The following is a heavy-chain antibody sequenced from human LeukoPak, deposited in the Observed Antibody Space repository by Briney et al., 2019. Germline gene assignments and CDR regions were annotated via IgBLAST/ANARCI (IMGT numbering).Heavy chain of an antibody. Sequence: GRSLRLSCAASGFTFDDYAKHWVRQAPGKGLEWVSGISWNSGSIGYADSVKGRFTISRDNAKNSLYLQMNSLRAEDTALYYCALSLYSSSWYGPFDYWGQGTLVTVSS. J-gene: IGHJ4*02. D-gene: IGHD6-13*01. CDR2: ISWNSGSI. V-gene: IGHV3-9*01. CDR3: ALSLYSSSWYGPFDY. CDR1: GFTFDDYA.